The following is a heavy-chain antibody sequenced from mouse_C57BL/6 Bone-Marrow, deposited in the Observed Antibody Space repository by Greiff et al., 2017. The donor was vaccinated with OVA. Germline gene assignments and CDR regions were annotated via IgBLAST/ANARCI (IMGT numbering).Heavy chain of an antibody. J-gene: IGHJ3*01. CDR1: GFTFSSYA. CDR2: ISSGGDYI. V-gene: IGHV5-9-1*02. D-gene: IGHD1-1*01. CDR3: TRDQITTVVAKGFAY. Sequence: EVQRVESGEGLVKPGGSLKLSCAASGFTFSSYAMSWVRQTPEKRLEWVAYISSGGDYIYYADTVKGRFTISRDNARNTLYLQMSSLKSEDTAMYYCTRDQITTVVAKGFAYWGQGTLVTGSA.